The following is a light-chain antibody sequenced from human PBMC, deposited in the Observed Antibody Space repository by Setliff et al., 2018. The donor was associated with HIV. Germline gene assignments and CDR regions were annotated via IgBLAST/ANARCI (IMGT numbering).Light chain of an antibody. CDR2: WAS. CDR1: QSLLYSSNDKNY. Sequence: DIVMTQSPASLAVSLGERATINCKSSQSLLYSSNDKNYLAWYQQKSGQPPKLLISWASTRESGVPERFSGSASGTDFTLTISSLQAEDVAVYYCQQYYGIPLTFGQ. CDR3: QQYYGIPLT. J-gene: IGKJ2*01. V-gene: IGKV4-1*01.